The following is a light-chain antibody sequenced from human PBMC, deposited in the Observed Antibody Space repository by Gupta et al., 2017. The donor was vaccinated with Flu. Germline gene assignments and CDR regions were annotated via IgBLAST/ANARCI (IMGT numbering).Light chain of an antibody. Sequence: EIVLTQSPGTLSLSPGERVTLSCRASQTISNNYLAWYQQKPGQAPRLLLYGASSRATGIPDRCSGSGSGTDFTLTITRLEPEDFAVYYCQQYGTSALYTFGQGTKLEI. J-gene: IGKJ2*01. CDR2: GAS. CDR3: QQYGTSALYT. V-gene: IGKV3-20*01. CDR1: QTISNNY.